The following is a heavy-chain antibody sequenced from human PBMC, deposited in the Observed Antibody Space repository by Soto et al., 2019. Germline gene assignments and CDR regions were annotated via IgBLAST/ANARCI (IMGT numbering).Heavy chain of an antibody. CDR1: GFTFGDYA. Sequence: GGSLRLSCTASGFTFGDYAMSWFRQAPGKGLEWVGFIRSKAYGGTTEYAASVKGRFTISRDDSKSIAYLQMNSLKTEDTAVYYCTSTYYDFWSGYYRASDFDYWGQGTLVTVSS. J-gene: IGHJ4*02. V-gene: IGHV3-49*03. D-gene: IGHD3-3*01. CDR3: TSTYYDFWSGYYRASDFDY. CDR2: IRSKAYGGTT.